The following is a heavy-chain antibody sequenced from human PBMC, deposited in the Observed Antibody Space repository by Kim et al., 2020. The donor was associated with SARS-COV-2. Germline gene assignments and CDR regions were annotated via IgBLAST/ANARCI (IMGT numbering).Heavy chain of an antibody. D-gene: IGHD3-22*01. Sequence: SVKVSCKASGATFSSYGISWVRQAPGQGLEWMGRIIPLLDVINHAQKFQARVTITADKATSTVYMELSSLRPEDTAFYYCARDKRQAYDSGAYYY. J-gene: IGHJ6*01. CDR2: IIPLLDVI. CDR1: GATFSSYG. CDR3: ARDKRQAYDSGAYYY. V-gene: IGHV1-69*04.